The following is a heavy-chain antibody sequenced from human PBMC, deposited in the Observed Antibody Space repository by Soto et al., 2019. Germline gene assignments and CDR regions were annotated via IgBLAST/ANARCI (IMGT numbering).Heavy chain of an antibody. V-gene: IGHV4-34*01. CDR2: INHSGRT. Sequence: SETLSLTCAVYGGSFSGHYWSWIRQYPGKGLEWIADINHSGRTNYNPSLKSRVTISVDTSKNQFSLKLSSLTAADTAIYYCATSTRYSKSWGQETLVTVSS. CDR1: GGSFSGHY. D-gene: IGHD2-2*01. CDR3: ATSTRYSKS. J-gene: IGHJ5*02.